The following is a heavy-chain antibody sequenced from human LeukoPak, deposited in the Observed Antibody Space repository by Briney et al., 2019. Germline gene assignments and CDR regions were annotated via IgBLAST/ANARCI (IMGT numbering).Heavy chain of an antibody. D-gene: IGHD3-22*01. CDR2: INHSGST. J-gene: IGHJ5*02. Sequence: GSLRLSCAASGFTFSTYGMSWIRQPPGKGLEWIGEINHSGSTNYNPSLKSRVTISVDTSKNQFSLKLSSVTAADTAVYYCARRIPMIVVVIRGPRFDPWGQGTLVTVSS. CDR1: GFTFSTYG. CDR3: ARRIPMIVVVIRGPRFDP. V-gene: IGHV4-34*01.